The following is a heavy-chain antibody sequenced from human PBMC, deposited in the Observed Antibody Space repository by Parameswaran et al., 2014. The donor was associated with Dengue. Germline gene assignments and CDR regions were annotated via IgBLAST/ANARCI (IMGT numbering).Heavy chain of an antibody. CDR2: INHSGST. CDR3: ALLRYFGDFDY. V-gene: IGHV4-34*01. J-gene: IGHJ4*02. D-gene: IGHD3-9*01. Sequence: WIRQPPGKGLEWIGEINHSGSTNYNPSLKSRVTISVDTSKNQFSLKLSSVTAADTAVYYCALLRYFGDFDYWGQGTLVTVSS.